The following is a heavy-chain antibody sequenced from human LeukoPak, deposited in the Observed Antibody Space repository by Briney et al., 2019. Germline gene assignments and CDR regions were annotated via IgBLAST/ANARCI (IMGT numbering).Heavy chain of an antibody. CDR3: ARELDGNGGWFDP. D-gene: IGHD5-24*01. Sequence: SETLSLTCTVSGDSISDYYWSWLRQSPGEGLVWIGEVYYSGSTHYNPSLKSRVTISLDTSKNQFSLRLRSVTSADTAVYYCARELDGNGGWFDPWGQGILVTVSS. V-gene: IGHV4-59*01. CDR1: GDSISDYY. CDR2: VYYSGST. J-gene: IGHJ5*02.